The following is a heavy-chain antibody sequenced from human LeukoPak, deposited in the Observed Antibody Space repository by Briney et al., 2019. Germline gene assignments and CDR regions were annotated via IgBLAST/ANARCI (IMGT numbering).Heavy chain of an antibody. J-gene: IGHJ4*02. Sequence: SETLSLTCAVSGGSISSGGYYWSWIRQHPGKGLEWIGYIYYSGSTYYNPSLKSRVTISVDTSKNQFSLKLSSVTAADTGVYYCARVAVVNWSFDYWGQGTLVTVSS. V-gene: IGHV4-31*11. CDR2: IYYSGST. CDR1: GGSISSGGYY. CDR3: ARVAVVNWSFDY. D-gene: IGHD5-18*01.